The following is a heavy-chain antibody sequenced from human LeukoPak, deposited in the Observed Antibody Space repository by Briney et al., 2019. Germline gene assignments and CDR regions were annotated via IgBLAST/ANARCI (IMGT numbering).Heavy chain of an antibody. V-gene: IGHV4-59*01. CDR3: ARGRLSYQLPDQHYFNY. CDR1: GGSISSYY. D-gene: IGHD2-2*01. J-gene: IGHJ4*02. Sequence: SETLSPTCTVSGGSISSYYWSWIRQPPGKGLEWIGHIYYSGSTNYNPSLKSRVTISVDTSKNQFSLKLSSVTAADTAVYYCARGRLSYQLPDQHYFNYWGQGTLVTVSS. CDR2: IYYSGST.